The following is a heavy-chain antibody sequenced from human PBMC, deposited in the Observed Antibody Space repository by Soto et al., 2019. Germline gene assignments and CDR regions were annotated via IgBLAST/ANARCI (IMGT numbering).Heavy chain of an antibody. CDR1: GGSISSYY. J-gene: IGHJ3*01. CDR3: ASQYYYDSSGYYSH. Sequence: SETLSLTCTVSGGSISSYYWSWIRQPPGKGLEWIGYIYYSGSTNYNPSLKSRVTISVDTSKNQFSLKLSSVTAADTAVYYCASQYYYDSSGYYSHWGQGTMVTVSS. CDR2: IYYSGST. D-gene: IGHD3-22*01. V-gene: IGHV4-59*08.